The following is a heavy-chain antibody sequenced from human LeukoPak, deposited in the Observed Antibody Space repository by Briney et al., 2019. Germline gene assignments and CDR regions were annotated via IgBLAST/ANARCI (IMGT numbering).Heavy chain of an antibody. CDR1: GYTFTGYY. Sequence: GASVKVSCKASGYTFTGYYMHWVRQAPGQGLEWMGWINPNSGGTSYAQKFQGRVTMTRDTSISTAYMELSRLRSDDTAVYYCASPYYDFWSGYLNWFDPWGQGTLVTVSS. J-gene: IGHJ5*02. CDR3: ASPYYDFWSGYLNWFDP. CDR2: INPNSGGT. D-gene: IGHD3-3*01. V-gene: IGHV1-2*02.